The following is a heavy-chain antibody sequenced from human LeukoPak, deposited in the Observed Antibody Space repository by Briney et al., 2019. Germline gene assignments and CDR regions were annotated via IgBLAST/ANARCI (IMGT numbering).Heavy chain of an antibody. CDR3: ARDALAVRGVILTPRSWFDP. CDR2: ISAYNGNT. CDR1: GYTFTSYG. D-gene: IGHD3-10*01. J-gene: IGHJ5*02. Sequence: ASVKVSCKASGYTFTSYGISWVRQAPGQGLEWMGWISAYNGNTNYAQKLQGRVTMTTDTSTSTAYMELRSLRSDDTAVYYCARDALAVRGVILTPRSWFDPWGQGTLVTVSS. V-gene: IGHV1-18*01.